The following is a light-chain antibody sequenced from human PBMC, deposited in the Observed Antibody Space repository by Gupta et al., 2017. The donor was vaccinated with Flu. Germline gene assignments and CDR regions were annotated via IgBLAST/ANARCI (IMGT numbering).Light chain of an antibody. Sequence: LSPGERATLSCRASQNVRSNYLAWYQQKPGQAPRLLIYGASSRVTGIPDKFSGGGSGTDFTLTIGRLEPEDSAVYYCQQYGTSPQITFGPGTRLEIK. V-gene: IGKV3-20*01. CDR1: QNVRSNY. J-gene: IGKJ5*01. CDR2: GAS. CDR3: QQYGTSPQIT.